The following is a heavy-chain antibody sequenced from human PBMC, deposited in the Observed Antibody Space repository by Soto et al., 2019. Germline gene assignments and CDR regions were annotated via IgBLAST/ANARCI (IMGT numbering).Heavy chain of an antibody. CDR3: AREPPRATAGLNYFDP. J-gene: IGHJ5*02. Sequence: QVQLVQSGTEVKKPGASVKVSCTTSGYTFTNFGISWVRQAPGQGLEWMGWISAFNGHTHHAQKFQGRVTMTTDTSTTTAFLELRSLRADDTAVYYGAREPPRATAGLNYFDPWGQGTLVAVSS. CDR2: ISAFNGHT. CDR1: GYTFTNFG. V-gene: IGHV1-18*01. D-gene: IGHD6-13*01.